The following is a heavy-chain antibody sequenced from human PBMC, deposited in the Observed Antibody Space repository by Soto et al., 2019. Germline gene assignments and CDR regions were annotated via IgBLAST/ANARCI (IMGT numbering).Heavy chain of an antibody. V-gene: IGHV4-59*01. J-gene: IGHJ4*02. CDR3: ARARRYSYGYDY. CDR2: IYYSGST. D-gene: IGHD5-18*01. Sequence: PSETLSLTCTVSGGSISSYYWSWIRQPPGKGLEWIGYIYYSGSTNYNPSLKSRVTISVDTSKNQFSLKLSSVTAADTAVYYCARARRYSYGYDYWGQGTLVTVSS. CDR1: GGSISSYY.